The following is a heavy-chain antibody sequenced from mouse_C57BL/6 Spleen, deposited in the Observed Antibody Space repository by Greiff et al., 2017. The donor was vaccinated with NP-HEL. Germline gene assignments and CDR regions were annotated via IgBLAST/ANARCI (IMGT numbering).Heavy chain of an antibody. J-gene: IGHJ1*03. D-gene: IGHD1-1*01. CDR3: TSFITTVGYFDV. V-gene: IGHV6-6*01. CDR1: GFTFSDAW. CDR2: IRNKANNHAT. Sequence: EVKVEESGGGLVQPGGSMKLSCAASGFTFSDAWMDWVRQSPEKGLEWVAEIRNKANNHATYYAESVKGRFTISRDDSKIHVYLQMNSLRAEDTGIYYCTSFITTVGYFDVWGTGTTVTVSS.